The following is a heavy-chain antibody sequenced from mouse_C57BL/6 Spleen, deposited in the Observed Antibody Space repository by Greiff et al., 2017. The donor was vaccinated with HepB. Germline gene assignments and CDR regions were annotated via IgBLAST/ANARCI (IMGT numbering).Heavy chain of an antibody. CDR3: ARRHYGSSYVVHYYAMDY. V-gene: IGHV1-64*01. J-gene: IGHJ4*01. CDR1: GYTFTSYW. CDR2: IHPNSGST. D-gene: IGHD1-1*01. Sequence: VQLQQPGAELVKPGASVKLSCKASGYTFTSYWMHWVKQRPGQGLEWIGMIHPNSGSTNYNEKFKSKATLTVDKSSSTAYMQLSSLTSEDSAVYYCARRHYGSSYVVHYYAMDYWGQGTSVTVSS.